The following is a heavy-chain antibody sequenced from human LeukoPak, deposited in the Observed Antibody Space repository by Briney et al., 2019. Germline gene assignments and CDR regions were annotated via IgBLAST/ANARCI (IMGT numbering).Heavy chain of an antibody. Sequence: PGGSLRLSCAASGFTFSSYAMSWVRQAPGKGLEWVSAIRGSGGSSYYADSVKGRFTISRDNSKDTLYLQMNSLRAEDTAVYYCAKDRDIVVAGDTADWGQGTLVTVSS. V-gene: IGHV3-23*01. CDR2: IRGSGGSS. CDR3: AKDRDIVVAGDTAD. CDR1: GFTFSSYA. D-gene: IGHD6-19*01. J-gene: IGHJ4*02.